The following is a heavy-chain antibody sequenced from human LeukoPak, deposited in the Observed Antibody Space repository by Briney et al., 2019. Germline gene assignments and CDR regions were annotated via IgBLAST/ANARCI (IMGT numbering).Heavy chain of an antibody. J-gene: IGHJ4*02. D-gene: IGHD6-13*01. CDR3: ARVSSSWYGNYYFDY. V-gene: IGHV4-4*07. CDR2: IYTSGST. CDR1: GGSISSYD. Sequence: PSETLSLTCTVSGGSISSYDWSWIRQPAGKGLEWIGRIYTSGSTNYNPSLKSRVTMSVDTSKNQFSLKLNSVTAADTAVYYCARVSSSWYGNYYFDYWGQGTLVTVSS.